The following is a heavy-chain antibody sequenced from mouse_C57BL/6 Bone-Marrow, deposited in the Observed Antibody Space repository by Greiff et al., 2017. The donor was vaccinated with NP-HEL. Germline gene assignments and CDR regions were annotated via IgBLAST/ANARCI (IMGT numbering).Heavy chain of an antibody. CDR3: TRSGSYYYGSRGYWYFDV. Sequence: VQLQQSGAELVRPGASVTLSCKASGYTFTDYEMHWVKQTPVHGLEWIGAIDPETGGTAYNQKFKGKAILTADKSSSTAYMELRSLTSEDSAVYYCTRSGSYYYGSRGYWYFDVWGTGTTVTVSS. CDR1: GYTFTDYE. CDR2: IDPETGGT. D-gene: IGHD1-1*01. V-gene: IGHV1-15*01. J-gene: IGHJ1*03.